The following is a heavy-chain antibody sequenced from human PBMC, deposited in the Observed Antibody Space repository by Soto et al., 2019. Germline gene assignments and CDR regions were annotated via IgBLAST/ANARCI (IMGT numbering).Heavy chain of an antibody. J-gene: IGHJ5*02. CDR1: GGSISSGGYS. D-gene: IGHD3-3*01. V-gene: IGHV4-30-2*01. Sequence: PSETLSLTCAVSGGSISSGGYSWSWIRQPPGKGLEWIGYIYHSGSTYYNPSLKSRVTISVDRSKNQFSLKLSSVTAADTAVYYCARGLSGYYSGFDPWGQGTLVTVSS. CDR2: IYHSGST. CDR3: ARGLSGYYSGFDP.